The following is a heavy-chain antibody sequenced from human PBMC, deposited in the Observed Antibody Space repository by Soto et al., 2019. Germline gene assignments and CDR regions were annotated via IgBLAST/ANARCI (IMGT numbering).Heavy chain of an antibody. Sequence: SETVSLTCTVSGGSMRNYFWTWIRQPPGKGLEWIGYIHYSGTTSFFPSYNPSLRSRVTISEDTSKNQFSLKLLSVTTADTAVYFCAAGEASSRNLAPYYLDFWGQGTLVTAPQ. V-gene: IGHV4-59*01. CDR2: IHYSGTT. D-gene: IGHD6-13*01. CDR3: AAGEASSRNLAPYYLDF. J-gene: IGHJ4*02. CDR1: GGSMRNYF.